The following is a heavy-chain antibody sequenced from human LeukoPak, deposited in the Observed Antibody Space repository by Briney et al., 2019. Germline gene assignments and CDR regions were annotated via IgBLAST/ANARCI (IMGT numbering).Heavy chain of an antibody. CDR2: ISYDGSNK. CDR1: GFTFNTYS. CDR3: ARDTKEVDYYGSGSALYYYGMGV. J-gene: IGHJ6*02. Sequence: GGSLRLSCAASGFTFNTYSMNWVRQTPGKGLEWVAVISYDGSNKYYADSVKGRFTISRDNSKNTLYLQMNSLRAEDTAVYYCARDTKEVDYYGSGSALYYYGMGVWGQGTTVTVSS. V-gene: IGHV3-30*03. D-gene: IGHD3-10*01.